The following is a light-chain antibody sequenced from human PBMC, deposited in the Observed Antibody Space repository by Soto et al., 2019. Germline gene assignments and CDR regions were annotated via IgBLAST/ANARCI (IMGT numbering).Light chain of an antibody. Sequence: EIVMTQSPATLSVSPGGRATLSCRASQSISDTLAWYQQKSGQAPRLLFFGASIRATGIPDRFSGSGSGTDFTLTISRLEPEDFAVYHCQQYGRSPTTFGQGTKVDIK. CDR2: GAS. V-gene: IGKV3-20*01. CDR1: QSISDT. CDR3: QQYGRSPTT. J-gene: IGKJ1*01.